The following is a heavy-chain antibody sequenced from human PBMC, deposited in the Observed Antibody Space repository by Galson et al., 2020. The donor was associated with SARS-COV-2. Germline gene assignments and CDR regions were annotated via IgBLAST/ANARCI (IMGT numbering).Heavy chain of an antibody. Sequence: GGSLRLSCAASGFTFSSYGVHWVRQAPGKGLEWVAVISYDGSNKYYTDSVKGRFTISRDNSKNTLYLQMNSLRAEDTAVYYCAKVSGNYDFWSGYYKGGYFDYWGQGTLVTVSS. CDR2: ISYDGSNK. V-gene: IGHV3-30*18. CDR3: AKVSGNYDFWSGYYKGGYFDY. J-gene: IGHJ4*02. CDR1: GFTFSSYG. D-gene: IGHD3-3*01.